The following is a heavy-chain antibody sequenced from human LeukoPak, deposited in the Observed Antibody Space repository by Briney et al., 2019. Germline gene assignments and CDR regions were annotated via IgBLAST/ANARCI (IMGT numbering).Heavy chain of an antibody. CDR1: GFTFSNYA. V-gene: IGHV3-23*01. CDR2: ISGSGSST. Sequence: GGSLRLSCAASGFTFSNYAMTWVRQAPGKGLEWVSGISGSGSSTYYAASVRGRFTNSREDSKNPLFLQMNSLRAEDTAVYFCAKVKWKLIGYFDYWGQGTLVTVSS. D-gene: IGHD1-20*01. J-gene: IGHJ4*02. CDR3: AKVKWKLIGYFDY.